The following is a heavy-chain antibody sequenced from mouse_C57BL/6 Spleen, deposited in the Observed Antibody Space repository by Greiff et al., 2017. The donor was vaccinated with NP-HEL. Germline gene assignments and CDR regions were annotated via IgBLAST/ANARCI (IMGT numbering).Heavy chain of an antibody. CDR1: GYTFTDYY. D-gene: IGHD1-1*01. CDR3: ARGGYYGSSLAWFAY. V-gene: IGHV1-76*01. CDR2: IYPGSGNT. J-gene: IGHJ3*01. Sequence: QVQLQQSGAELVRPGASVKLSCKASGYTFTDYYINWVKQRPGQGLEWIARIYPGSGNTYYNEKFKGKATLTAEKSSSTAYMQLSSLTSEDSAVYFCARGGYYGSSLAWFAYWGQGTLVTVS.